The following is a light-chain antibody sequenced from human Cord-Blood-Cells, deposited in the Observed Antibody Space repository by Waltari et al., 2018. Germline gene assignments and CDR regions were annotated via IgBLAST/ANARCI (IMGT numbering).Light chain of an antibody. Sequence: NFMLTQPHSVSDSPGTTVTISSTRSSGSIASNYVQWYQQRPGSSPTTVIYEDNQRPSGVPDRFSGSIDSSSNAASLTISGLKTEDEADYYCQSYDSSNVVFGGGTKLTVL. V-gene: IGLV6-57*01. CDR3: QSYDSSNVV. CDR2: EDN. J-gene: IGLJ2*01. CDR1: SGSIASNY.